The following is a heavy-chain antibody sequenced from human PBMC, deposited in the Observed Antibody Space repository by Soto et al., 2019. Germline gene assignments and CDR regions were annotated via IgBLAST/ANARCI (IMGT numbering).Heavy chain of an antibody. J-gene: IGHJ4*02. D-gene: IGHD2-8*02. V-gene: IGHV4-39*07. CDR3: ARDKITGLFDY. CDR2: INHSGST. Sequence: SGTLCLTCPVSGGSLGSGGFYWALVRQPPGTGLEWIGEINHSGSTNYNPSLKSRVTISVDTSKDQFSLKLTSVTAADTAVYYCARDKITGLFDYWGQGTLVTVSS. CDR1: GGSLGSGGFY.